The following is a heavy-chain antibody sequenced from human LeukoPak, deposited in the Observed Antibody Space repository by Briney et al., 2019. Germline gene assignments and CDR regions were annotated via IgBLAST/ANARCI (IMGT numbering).Heavy chain of an antibody. V-gene: IGHV4-59*01. J-gene: IGHJ4*02. CDR1: GGSFSGYY. Sequence: SETLSLTCGVYGGSFSGYYWSWIRQPPGKGLEWIGYIYYSGSTNYNPSLKSRVTISVDTSKNQFSLKLSSVTAADTAVYYCARAVAGRGYFDYWGQGTLVTVSS. CDR2: IYYSGST. CDR3: ARAVAGRGYFDY. D-gene: IGHD6-19*01.